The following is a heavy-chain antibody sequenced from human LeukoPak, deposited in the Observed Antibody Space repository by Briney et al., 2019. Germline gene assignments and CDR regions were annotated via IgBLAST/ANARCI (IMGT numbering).Heavy chain of an antibody. Sequence: PGGSLRLPCAASGFTFSSYSMNWVRQAPGKGLEWVSSISSSSSYIYYADSVKGRFTISRDNAKNSLYLQMNSLRAEDTAVYYCARRRDSGSLQHFDYWGQGTLVTVSS. D-gene: IGHD1-26*01. V-gene: IGHV3-21*04. CDR1: GFTFSSYS. CDR3: ARRRDSGSLQHFDY. CDR2: ISSSSSYI. J-gene: IGHJ4*02.